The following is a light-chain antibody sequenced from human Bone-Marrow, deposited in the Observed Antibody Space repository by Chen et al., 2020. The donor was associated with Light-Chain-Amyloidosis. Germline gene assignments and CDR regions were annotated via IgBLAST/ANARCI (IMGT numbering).Light chain of an antibody. CDR3: QAWDNNSWV. J-gene: IGLJ3*02. CDR1: GLGDKY. V-gene: IGLV3-1*01. CDR2: PDK. Sequence: SFELTQPPSVSVSPGQTVTITCSGDGLGDKYASCYQQRPGRSPVLVMFPDKKRPSGISERFSGSTSGNTATLTISGTQAVDEAAYYCQAWDNNSWVFGGGTKVTVL.